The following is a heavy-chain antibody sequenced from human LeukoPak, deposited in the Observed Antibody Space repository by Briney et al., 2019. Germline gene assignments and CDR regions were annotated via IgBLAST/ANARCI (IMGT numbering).Heavy chain of an antibody. D-gene: IGHD3-10*01. CDR1: GGTFSSYA. CDR3: ARVEITMVRDGSYYYGMDV. Sequence: ASVKVSCKASGGTFSSYAISWVRQAPGQGLEWMGGIIPIFGTANYAQKFQGRVTITADKSTSTAYMELSSLRSEDTAVYYCARVEITMVRDGSYYYGMDVWGKGTTVTVSS. V-gene: IGHV1-69*06. J-gene: IGHJ6*04. CDR2: IIPIFGTA.